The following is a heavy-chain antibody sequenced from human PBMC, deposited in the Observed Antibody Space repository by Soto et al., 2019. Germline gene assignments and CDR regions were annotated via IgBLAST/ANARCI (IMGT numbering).Heavy chain of an antibody. CDR3: TSEKGWRQSPLDS. Sequence: LVESGGGLVKTGGSIRLSCAASGFIFRNAWMSWVRQAPGKGLAWVGRIKSKSSGGTTDYAAPVGGRVAITRDDSKSILYLQMTSLTIEDTAVYFRTSEKGWRQSPLDSWGQGALVTVSS. V-gene: IGHV3-15*01. D-gene: IGHD4-4*01. CDR2: IKSKSSGGTT. J-gene: IGHJ5*01. CDR1: GFIFRNAW.